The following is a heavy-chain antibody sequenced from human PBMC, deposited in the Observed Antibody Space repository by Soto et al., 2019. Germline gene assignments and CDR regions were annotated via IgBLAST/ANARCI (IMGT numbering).Heavy chain of an antibody. J-gene: IGHJ5*02. Sequence: ASVKVSCKASGGTFSSYAISWVRQAPGQGLEWMGGIIPIFGTANYAQKFQGRVTITADESTSTAYMELNSLRAEDTATYFCATAYYDSRGFQDRWGQGTLVTVSS. CDR1: GGTFSSYA. D-gene: IGHD3-22*01. CDR3: ATAYYDSRGFQDR. CDR2: IIPIFGTA. V-gene: IGHV1-69*13.